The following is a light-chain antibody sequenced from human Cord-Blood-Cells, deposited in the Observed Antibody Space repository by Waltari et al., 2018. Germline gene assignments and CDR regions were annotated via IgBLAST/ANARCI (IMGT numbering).Light chain of an antibody. CDR1: QDISKY. Sequence: IPITQSPSSLVASLGTTRTHTCPASQDISKYLIWYQQKPGKAPKLLIYDASNLKTGVPSRFRGSGSGTDFTFTISSLQPEDFATYYCQQYDNLPRTFGGGTKVEIK. J-gene: IGKJ4*01. V-gene: IGKV1-33*01. CDR2: DAS. CDR3: QQYDNLPRT.